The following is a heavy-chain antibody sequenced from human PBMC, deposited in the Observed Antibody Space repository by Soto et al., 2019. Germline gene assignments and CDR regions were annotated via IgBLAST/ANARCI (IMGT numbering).Heavy chain of an antibody. V-gene: IGHV1-8*01. CDR1: GYTFTSYD. CDR3: AREGGDAHDAFDI. CDR2: MNPNSGNT. Sequence: ASVKVSCKASGYTFTSYDINWVRQATGQGLEWMGWMNPNSGNTGYAQKFQGRVTMTRDTSTSTVYMELSSLRSEDTAMYYCAREGGDAHDAFDIWGQGTMVTVSS. J-gene: IGHJ3*02. D-gene: IGHD6-25*01.